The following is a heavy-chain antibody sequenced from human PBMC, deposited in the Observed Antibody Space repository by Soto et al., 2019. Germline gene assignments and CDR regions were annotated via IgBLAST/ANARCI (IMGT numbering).Heavy chain of an antibody. CDR1: GFTFSSYG. V-gene: IGHV3-30*18. D-gene: IGHD3-22*01. J-gene: IGHJ4*02. Sequence: QVQLVESGGGVVQPGRSLRLSCAASGFTFSSYGMHWVRQPPGKGLEWVAAISYDGSNEHYADSVKGRFTISRDNSKIXXYLQMNSLRAEDTAVYYCAKDTYYHDSTGYYVFDYWGQGTLVTVSS. CDR3: AKDTYYHDSTGYYVFDY. CDR2: ISYDGSNE.